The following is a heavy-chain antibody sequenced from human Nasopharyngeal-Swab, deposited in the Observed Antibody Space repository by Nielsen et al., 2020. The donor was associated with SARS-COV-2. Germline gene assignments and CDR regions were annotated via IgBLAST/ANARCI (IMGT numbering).Heavy chain of an antibody. V-gene: IGHV4-4*02. CDR1: GGSISSSNW. Sequence: SETLSLTCAVSGGSISSSNWWSWVRQPPGKGLEWIGEIYHSGSTNYNPSLKSRVTISVDKSKNQFSLKLSSVTAADTAVYYCARVGYSGYDYPLYFDYWGQGTLVTGSS. CDR3: ARVGYSGYDYPLYFDY. D-gene: IGHD5-12*01. CDR2: IYHSGST. J-gene: IGHJ4*02.